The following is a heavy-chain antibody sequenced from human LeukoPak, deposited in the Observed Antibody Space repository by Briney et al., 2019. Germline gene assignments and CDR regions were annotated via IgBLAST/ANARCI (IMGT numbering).Heavy chain of an antibody. CDR2: IIPILGIA. CDR3: ARDLTATGTTYWFDP. V-gene: IGHV1-69*04. D-gene: IGHD1-1*01. J-gene: IGHJ5*02. Sequence: PGASVKVSCKASGYTFTSYGISWVRQAPGQGLEWMGRIIPILGIANYAQKFQGRVTITADKSTSTAYMELSSLRSEDTAVYYCARDLTATGTTYWFDPWGQGTLVTVSS. CDR1: GYTFTSYG.